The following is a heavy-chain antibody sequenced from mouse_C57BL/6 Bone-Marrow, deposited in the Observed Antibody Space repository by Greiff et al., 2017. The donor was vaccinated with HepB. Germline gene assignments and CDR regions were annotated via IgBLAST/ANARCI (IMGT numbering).Heavy chain of an antibody. V-gene: IGHV1-53*01. J-gene: IGHJ4*01. Sequence: VQLQQPGTELVKPGASVKLSCKASGYTFTSYWMHWVKQRPGQGLEWIGNINPSNGGTNYNEKFKSKATLTVDKSSSTAYMQLSSLTSEDSEVYYCARYWLLRDYAMDYWGQGTSVTVSS. CDR1: GYTFTSYW. CDR3: ARYWLLRDYAMDY. D-gene: IGHD2-3*01. CDR2: INPSNGGT.